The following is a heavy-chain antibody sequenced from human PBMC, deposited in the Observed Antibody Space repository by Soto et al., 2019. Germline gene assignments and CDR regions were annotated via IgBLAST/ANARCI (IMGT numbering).Heavy chain of an antibody. V-gene: IGHV4-34*01. CDR1: GGSFSGYI. CDR2: INHSGST. J-gene: IGHJ4*02. D-gene: IGHD7-27*01. Sequence: SETLSLPCGVYGGSFSGYIWTWIRQTPGKGLQWIGQINHSGSTNYNPSLKSRVTISVDTPKNQFSLKLSSVTAADTAVYYCAKNWNWGSLVHWGQGTLVTVSS. CDR3: AKNWNWGSLVH.